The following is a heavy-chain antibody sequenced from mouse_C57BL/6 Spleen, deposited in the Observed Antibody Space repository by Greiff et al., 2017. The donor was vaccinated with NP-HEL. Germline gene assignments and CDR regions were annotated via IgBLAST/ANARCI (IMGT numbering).Heavy chain of an antibody. CDR2: IHPSDSDT. J-gene: IGHJ3*01. Sequence: QVQLQQPGAELVKPGASVKVSCKASGYTFTSYWMHWVKQRPGQGLEWIGRIHPSDSDTNYNQKFKGKATLTVDKSSSTAYMQLSSLTSEDSAVYYCAIKESFYYDYDGWFAYWGQGTLVTVSA. D-gene: IGHD2-4*01. V-gene: IGHV1-74*01. CDR1: GYTFTSYW. CDR3: AIKESFYYDYDGWFAY.